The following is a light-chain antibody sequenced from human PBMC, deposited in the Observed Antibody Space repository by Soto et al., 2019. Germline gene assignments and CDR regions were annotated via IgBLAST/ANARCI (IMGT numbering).Light chain of an antibody. CDR2: AAS. J-gene: IGKJ1*01. Sequence: DIHMTHSPSSLSASVGDRVTITCRASQSISSYLNWYQQKPGKAPKLLIYAASSLQSGVPSRFSGSGSGTDFTLTISSLQPEDFATYYCQQSYSTPRMFGQGT. V-gene: IGKV1-39*01. CDR1: QSISSY. CDR3: QQSYSTPRM.